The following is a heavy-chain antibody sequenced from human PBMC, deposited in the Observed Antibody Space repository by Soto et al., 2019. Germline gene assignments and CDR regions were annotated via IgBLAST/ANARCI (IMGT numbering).Heavy chain of an antibody. CDR3: ARMALELVYYGMDV. J-gene: IGHJ6*02. D-gene: IGHD1-7*01. CDR2: INPNSGGT. CDR1: GYTFTGYY. Sequence: ASVTVSCKASGYTFTGYYMHWVRQAPGQGLEWMGWINPNSGGTNYAQKFQGWVTMTRDTSISTAYMELSRLRSDDTAVYYCARMALELVYYGMDVWGQGTTVTVSS. V-gene: IGHV1-2*04.